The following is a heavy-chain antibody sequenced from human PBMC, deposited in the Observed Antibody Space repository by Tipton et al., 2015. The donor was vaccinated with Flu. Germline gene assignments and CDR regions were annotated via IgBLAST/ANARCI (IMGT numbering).Heavy chain of an antibody. CDR2: IYTTGST. CDR3: ARDVGGRPDY. D-gene: IGHD1-26*01. J-gene: IGHJ4*02. CDR1: GDSISSYYY. V-gene: IGHV4-4*07. Sequence: LRLSCTVSGDSISSYYYWSWIRQPAGKGLEWIGRIYTTGSTDYNPSLKSRVTMSVGTSKNQFSLNLSSVTAADTAVYYCARDVGGRPDYWGQGTLVTVSS.